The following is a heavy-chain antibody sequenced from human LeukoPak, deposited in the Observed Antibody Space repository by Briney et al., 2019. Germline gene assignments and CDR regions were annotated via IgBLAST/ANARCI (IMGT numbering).Heavy chain of an antibody. D-gene: IGHD3/OR15-3a*01. V-gene: IGHV4-30-4*01. J-gene: IGHJ5*02. CDR2: IYYSGST. Sequence: SQTLSLTCTVSGGSISSGDYYWSWIRQPPGKGLEWIGYIYYSGSTYYNPSLKSRVTISVDTSKNQFSLKLSSVTVADTAVYYCASLGVYDFWSGFGWFDPWGQGTLVTVSS. CDR1: GGSISSGDYY. CDR3: ASLGVYDFWSGFGWFDP.